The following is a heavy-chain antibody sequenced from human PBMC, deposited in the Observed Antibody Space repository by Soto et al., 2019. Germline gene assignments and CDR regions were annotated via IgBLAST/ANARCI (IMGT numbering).Heavy chain of an antibody. J-gene: IGHJ4*02. CDR3: ARDLDYGDYIY. CDR2: IYYSGSA. D-gene: IGHD4-17*01. Sequence: PSETLSLTCTVSGGSISNYYWSWIRQPPGKGLEWIGYIYYSGSANYNPSLKSRVTISVDTSKNQFSLKLSSVTAADTAVYYCARDLDYGDYIYWGQGTLVTVSS. V-gene: IGHV4-59*01. CDR1: GGSISNYY.